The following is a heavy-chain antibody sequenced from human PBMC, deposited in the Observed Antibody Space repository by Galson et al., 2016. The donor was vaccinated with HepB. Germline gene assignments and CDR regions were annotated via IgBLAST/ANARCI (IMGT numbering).Heavy chain of an antibody. CDR1: GVSISSSDW. CDR3: ARQYWGRPSDY. J-gene: IGHJ4*02. D-gene: IGHD2/OR15-2a*01. V-gene: IGHV4-4*02. CDR2: LFHSGRV. Sequence: ETLSLTCAVSGVSISSSDWWRWFRQPPGQGLEWIGQLFHSGRVNYTPSLASRVTISIDTSNNHFSLRLTSVTAADPALYYCARQYWGRPSDYWGQGTLVIVSS.